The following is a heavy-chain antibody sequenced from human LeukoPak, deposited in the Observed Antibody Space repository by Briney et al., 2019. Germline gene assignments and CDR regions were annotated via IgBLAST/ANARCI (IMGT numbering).Heavy chain of an antibody. J-gene: IGHJ4*02. CDR3: AKDRYYGSGSVDY. D-gene: IGHD3-10*01. Sequence: PGGSLRLSCAASGFSFSSYGMHWVRQAPGKGLEWVAFIRYDGSNKYYADSVKGRFTISRDNSKNTLYLQMNSLRAEDTAVYYCAKDRYYGSGSVDYWGQGTLVTVSS. CDR2: IRYDGSNK. CDR1: GFSFSSYG. V-gene: IGHV3-30*02.